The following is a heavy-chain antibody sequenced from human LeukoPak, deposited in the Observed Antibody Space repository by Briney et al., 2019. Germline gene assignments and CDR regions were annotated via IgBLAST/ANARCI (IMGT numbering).Heavy chain of an antibody. D-gene: IGHD3-3*01. CDR2: ISGSGGST. CDR1: GFTFSSYA. Sequence: GGSLRLSCAASGFTFSSYAMSWVRQAPGKGLEWVSAISGSGGSTYYADSVKGRSTISRDNSKNTLYLQMNSLRAEDTAVYYCAKKYDFWSGYQKYYFDYWGQGTLVTVSS. CDR3: AKKYDFWSGYQKYYFDY. J-gene: IGHJ4*02. V-gene: IGHV3-23*01.